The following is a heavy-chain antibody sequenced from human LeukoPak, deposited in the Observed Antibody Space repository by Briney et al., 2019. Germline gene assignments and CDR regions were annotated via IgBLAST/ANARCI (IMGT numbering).Heavy chain of an antibody. CDR3: AREGPRWVDFDY. CDR1: GGSISSHY. Sequence: NPSETLSLTCTVSGGSISSHYWNWIRQPPGKGLEWIGYIYYSGSTNYNPSLKSRVTISLDTSKSQFSLKLSSVTAADTAVYYCAREGPRWVDFDYWGQGTLVTVSS. D-gene: IGHD1-26*01. J-gene: IGHJ4*02. V-gene: IGHV4-59*11. CDR2: IYYSGST.